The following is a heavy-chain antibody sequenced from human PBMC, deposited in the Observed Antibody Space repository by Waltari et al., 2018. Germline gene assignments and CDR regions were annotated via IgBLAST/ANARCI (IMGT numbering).Heavy chain of an antibody. Sequence: QVQLQESGPGLVKPSETLSLTCTVSGGSISSYYWSWIRQPPGKGLEWIGYIYYSGSTNSSPSLKSRVTISVDTSKNQFSLKLSSVTAADTAVYYCARLRGPPFSYYYYMDVWGKGTTVTISS. CDR3: ARLRGPPFSYYYYMDV. V-gene: IGHV4-59*08. CDR2: IYYSGST. CDR1: GGSISSYY. D-gene: IGHD4-17*01. J-gene: IGHJ6*03.